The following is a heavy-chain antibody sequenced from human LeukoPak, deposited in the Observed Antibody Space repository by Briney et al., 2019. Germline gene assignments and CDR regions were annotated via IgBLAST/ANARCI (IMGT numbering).Heavy chain of an antibody. D-gene: IGHD3-22*01. Sequence: GGSLRLSCAASGFTFSDYYMSWIRQAPGRGLEWGSYISSSGSTIYYADSVKGRFTISRDNSKITLYLQMNSLRAEDTAVYYCARGYYYDSSGYYSHPDYWGQGTLVTVSS. CDR3: ARGYYYDSSGYYSHPDY. V-gene: IGHV3-11*04. J-gene: IGHJ4*02. CDR1: GFTFSDYY. CDR2: ISSSGSTI.